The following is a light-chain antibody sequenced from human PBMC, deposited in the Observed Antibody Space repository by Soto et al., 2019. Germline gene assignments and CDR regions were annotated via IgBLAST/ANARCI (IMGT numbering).Light chain of an antibody. J-gene: IGKJ1*01. Sequence: DLQMTQSPSSLSASVGDRVTITCRASQSISSYLNWYQQKPGKAPKVLIYAASSLESGVPSRFSGSGSGTDFTLTISSLQLEDFATYSCQQTYSSPWTFGQGTKVEIK. CDR1: QSISSY. CDR3: QQTYSSPWT. V-gene: IGKV1-39*01. CDR2: AAS.